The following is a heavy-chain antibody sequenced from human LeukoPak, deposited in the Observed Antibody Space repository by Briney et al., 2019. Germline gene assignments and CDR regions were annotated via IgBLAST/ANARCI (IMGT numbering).Heavy chain of an antibody. CDR3: AKEYSGYDFDY. CDR2: TSGSGVNS. J-gene: IGHJ4*02. CDR1: GFTFSSYA. D-gene: IGHD5-12*01. V-gene: IGHV3-23*01. Sequence: GGSLRLSCAASGFTFSSYAMSWVRQAPGKGLEWVSATSGSGVNSYYADSVRGRFTISRDNSQNTLYLQMDSLRAEDTALYYCAKEYSGYDFDYWGQGTLVTVSS.